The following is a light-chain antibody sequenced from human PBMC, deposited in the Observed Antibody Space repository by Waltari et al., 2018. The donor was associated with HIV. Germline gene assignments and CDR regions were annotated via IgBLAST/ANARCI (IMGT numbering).Light chain of an antibody. CDR2: DNN. CDR3: GTWDSSLSAGL. V-gene: IGLV1-51*01. J-gene: IGLJ2*01. CDR1: SPNIGDNY. Sequence: QSVLTQPPSVSAAPGQKVTISCSGSSPNIGDNYVSCYQQLPGTAPKRLIYDNNKRPSGIPDRFSASKSGTSATLGITGLQTGDEADYYCGTWDSSLSAGLFGGGTKLTVL.